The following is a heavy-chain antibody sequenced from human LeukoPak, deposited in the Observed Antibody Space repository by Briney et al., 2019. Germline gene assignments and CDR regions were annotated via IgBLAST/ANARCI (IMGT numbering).Heavy chain of an antibody. V-gene: IGHV1-46*01. Sequence: GASVKVSCKASGCTFTSYYMHWVRQAPGQGLEWMGIINPSGGSTSYAQKFQGRVTMTRDMSTSTVYMELSSLRPEDTAVYYCARVSGSYRHFDYWGQGTLVTVSS. CDR1: GCTFTSYY. CDR3: ARVSGSYRHFDY. CDR2: INPSGGST. D-gene: IGHD1-26*01. J-gene: IGHJ4*02.